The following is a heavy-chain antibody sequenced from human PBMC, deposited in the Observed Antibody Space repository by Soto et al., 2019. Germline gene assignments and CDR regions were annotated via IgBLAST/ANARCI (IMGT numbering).Heavy chain of an antibody. CDR2: IKEDGSEQ. V-gene: IGHV3-7*01. CDR3: ARDPTASYGDSLLFDY. CDR1: GFNFRRYW. D-gene: IGHD4-17*01. J-gene: IGHJ4*02. Sequence: EVQLVESGGGLVQPGGSLRLSCAASGFNFRRYWMSWVRQATGKGLEWVANIKEDGSEQYYVDSVKGRFTIFRDNAKNSLSLQMNSLRAEDTAIYYCARDPTASYGDSLLFDYWGQGTLVILSS.